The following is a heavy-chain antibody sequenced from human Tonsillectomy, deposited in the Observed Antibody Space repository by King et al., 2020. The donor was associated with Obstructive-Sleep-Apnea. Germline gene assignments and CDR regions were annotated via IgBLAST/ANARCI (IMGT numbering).Heavy chain of an antibody. CDR3: ARSTVLRSIYWYIAS. V-gene: IGHV3-7*03. CDR2: IKQDGSEK. J-gene: IGHJ5*01. Sequence: VQLVESGGGLVQPGGSLRLSCAASGFTFSNYWMSWVRQAPGKGLEWVANIKQDGSEKYFSDSVRGRFTTSRDNAKKSLYLQMNSLRAEDTAVYYCARSTVLRSIYWYIASWGKGTLVTVSS. CDR1: GFTFSNYW. D-gene: IGHD2/OR15-2a*01.